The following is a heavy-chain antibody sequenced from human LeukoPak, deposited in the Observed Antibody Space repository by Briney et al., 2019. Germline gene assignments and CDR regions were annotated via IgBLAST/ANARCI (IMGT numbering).Heavy chain of an antibody. CDR2: SSSSGSTI. CDR1: GFTLSDYY. D-gene: IGHD2-15*01. J-gene: IGHJ4*02. CDR3: ARRSVFIDC. Sequence: PGGSLRLSCAASGFTLSDYYMSWIRQAPGKGLEWVSYSSSSGSTIYYADSVKGRFAISRDNAKNTLYLQMNSLRAEDTAVYYCARRSVFIDCWGQGTLVTVSS. V-gene: IGHV3-11*01.